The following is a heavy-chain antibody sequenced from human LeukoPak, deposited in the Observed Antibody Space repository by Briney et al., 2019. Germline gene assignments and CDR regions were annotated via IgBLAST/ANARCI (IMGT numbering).Heavy chain of an antibody. CDR2: IYYSGST. J-gene: IGHJ4*02. CDR1: GGSISSYY. CDR3: ARGRGYSYDLYYFDY. D-gene: IGHD5-18*01. V-gene: IGHV4-59*01. Sequence: SETLSLTCTVSGGSISSYYWSWIRQPPGKGLEWIGYIYYSGSTNYNPSLKSRVTISVDTSKNQFSLKLSSVTAADTAVYYCARGRGYSYDLYYFDYWGQGTLVTVSS.